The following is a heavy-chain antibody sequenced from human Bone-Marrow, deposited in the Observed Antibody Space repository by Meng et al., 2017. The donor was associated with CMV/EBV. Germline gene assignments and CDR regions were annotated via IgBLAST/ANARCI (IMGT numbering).Heavy chain of an antibody. J-gene: IGHJ5*02. V-gene: IGHV4-34*01. CDR3: ASSSSWYWFDP. D-gene: IGHD6-13*01. CDR1: GGSFSGYY. CDR2: INHSGST. Sequence: SETLSLTCAVYGGSFSGYYWSWIRQPPGKGLEWIGVINHSGSTNYNPSLKSRVTISVDTSKNQFSLKLSSVTAADTAVYYCASSSSWYWFDPWGQGTLVTVSS.